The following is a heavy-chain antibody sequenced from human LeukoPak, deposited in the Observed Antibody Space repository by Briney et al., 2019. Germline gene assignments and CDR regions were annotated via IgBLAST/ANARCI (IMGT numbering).Heavy chain of an antibody. D-gene: IGHD3-22*01. Sequence: PGGSLRLSCTASGFTFSSHWMHWVREAPGKGLVWVSRVNSDGSSTTYADSVKGRFTISRDNAKNTVYLQMNSLRAEDTAVYCCVRGLHYYESLDAFDIWGQGTMVTVSS. CDR3: VRGLHYYESLDAFDI. CDR2: VNSDGSST. V-gene: IGHV3-74*01. J-gene: IGHJ3*02. CDR1: GFTFSSHW.